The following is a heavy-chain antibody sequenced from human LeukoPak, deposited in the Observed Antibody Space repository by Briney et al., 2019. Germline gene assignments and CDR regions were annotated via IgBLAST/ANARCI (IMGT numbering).Heavy chain of an antibody. V-gene: IGHV1-46*01. J-gene: IGHJ4*02. CDR1: VYTFTTYH. CDR3: ARGYYYDSSAGPSEY. Sequence: GASVTVSFKSSVYTFTTYHMHWVRQAPGQGVEGMGIINPSGGSTSYAQKFQGRVTMIRDTSTSAVSMDLSSLRSEDTAVYYCARGYYYDSSAGPSEYWGQGTLVTVSS. D-gene: IGHD3-22*01. CDR2: INPSGGST.